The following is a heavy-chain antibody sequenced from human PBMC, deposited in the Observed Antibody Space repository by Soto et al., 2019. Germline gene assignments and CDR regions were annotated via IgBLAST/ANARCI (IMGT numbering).Heavy chain of an antibody. CDR3: ANVYYGDFNH. J-gene: IGHJ4*02. Sequence: EVQLLESGGGLVQPGGSLRLSCAASGFTFSSYAMSWVRQAPGKGLEWVSASSGSGGSEYYADSVKGRFTSSSDNSKHTLYLQMNSLRAEDTAVYYCANVYYGDFNHWGQGTLVTVSS. CDR2: SSGSGGSE. V-gene: IGHV3-23*01. CDR1: GFTFSSYA. D-gene: IGHD4-17*01.